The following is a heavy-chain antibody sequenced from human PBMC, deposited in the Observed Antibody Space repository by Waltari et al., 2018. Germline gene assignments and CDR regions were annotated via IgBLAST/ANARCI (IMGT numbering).Heavy chain of an antibody. J-gene: IGHJ3*01. CDR2: IRYDASDI. CDR3: AKVGVGLTTWYPFDV. D-gene: IGHD1-1*01. CDR1: GFTFREYC. V-gene: IGHV3-30*02. Sequence: QVHLVESGGGVVQPGGSLRLSCAASGFTFREYCLHWVRQAPGKGLEWVAFIRYDASDIYYRDSVKGRFTISRDNSKNTLFLQMSSLRPEDTAVYYCAKVGVGLTTWYPFDVWGQGTMVTVSS.